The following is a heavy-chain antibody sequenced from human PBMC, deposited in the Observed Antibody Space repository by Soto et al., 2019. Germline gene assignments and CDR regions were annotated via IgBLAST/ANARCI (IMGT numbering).Heavy chain of an antibody. D-gene: IGHD3-16*01. CDR1: GFTFSSNG. CDR3: ARWGNNKKLDY. V-gene: IGHV3-33*01. J-gene: IGHJ4*02. CDR2: IWYDGSNK. Sequence: GGSLRLSCAASGFTFSSNGMHWVRQSPGKGLEWVAVIWYDGSNKYYADSVEGRFTISRDNSKNTLYLQMNSLRAEDTAVYYCARWGNNKKLDYWGQGTLVTVSS.